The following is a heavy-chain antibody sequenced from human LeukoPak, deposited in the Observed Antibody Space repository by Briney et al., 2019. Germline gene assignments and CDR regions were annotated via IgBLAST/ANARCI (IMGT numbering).Heavy chain of an antibody. CDR1: GFIFSSHG. CDR3: ARVTLTSANFDY. V-gene: IGHV3-23*01. Sequence: GGSLRLSCAASGFIFSSHGMNWVRQAPGKGLEWVSGISPSGDITYYADSVKGRFTISRDNSKNTVYLQMDSLRFEDAAVYYCARVTLTSANFDYWGQGTLVTVSS. CDR2: ISPSGDIT. J-gene: IGHJ4*02.